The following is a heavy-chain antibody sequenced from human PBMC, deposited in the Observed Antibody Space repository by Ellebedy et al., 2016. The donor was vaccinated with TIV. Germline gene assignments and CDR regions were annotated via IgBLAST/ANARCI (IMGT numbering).Heavy chain of an antibody. CDR1: GFTLNNYA. J-gene: IGHJ4*02. D-gene: IGHD6-19*01. CDR3: AKGRGGGSDSSAPRYYFDS. CDR2: ISHTGSRT. Sequence: GESLKISCAASGFTLNNYAMSWVRQAPGKGLEWVSTISHTGSRTYYANSVEGRFIISRDNSKRTLYLQMNSLRAEDTAVYYCAKGRGGGSDSSAPRYYFDSWGLGTLVTVSS. V-gene: IGHV3-23*01.